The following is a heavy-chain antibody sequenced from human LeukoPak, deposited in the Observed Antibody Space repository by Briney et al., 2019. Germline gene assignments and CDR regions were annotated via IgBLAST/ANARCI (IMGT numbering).Heavy chain of an antibody. CDR2: TYYTGTT. J-gene: IGHJ6*02. V-gene: IGHV4-59*01. Sequence: SETLSLTCSVSGGSISGKYWSWIRQPPGKGLEWIGYTYYTGTTNYNPSLKGRVSISVDPSKNQFSLDLTSVTAADTAVYYCAGGPYYYYGMDVWGQGTTVTVSS. CDR1: GGSISGKY. CDR3: AGGPYYYYGMDV.